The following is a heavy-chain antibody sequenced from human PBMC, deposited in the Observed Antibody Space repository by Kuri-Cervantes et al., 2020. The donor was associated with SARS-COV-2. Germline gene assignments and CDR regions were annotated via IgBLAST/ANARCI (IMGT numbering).Heavy chain of an antibody. CDR3: ARDLTDIVVVPAAPAGDAFDI. D-gene: IGHD2-2*01. J-gene: IGHJ3*02. Sequence: GGSLRLSCAASGFTFSSYSMNWVRQAPGKGLEWVSSISSSSSYIYYADSVKGRFTISRDNAKSSLYLQMNSLRAEDTAVYYCARDLTDIVVVPAAPAGDAFDIWGQGTMVTVSS. CDR2: ISSSSSYI. V-gene: IGHV3-21*01. CDR1: GFTFSSYS.